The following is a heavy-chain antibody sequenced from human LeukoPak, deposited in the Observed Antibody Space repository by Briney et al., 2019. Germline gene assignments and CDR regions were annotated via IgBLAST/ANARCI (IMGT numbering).Heavy chain of an antibody. V-gene: IGHV3-53*01. CDR1: GFTVSSHY. CDR3: ARLGDYSNKD. D-gene: IGHD4-11*01. CDR2: TDSGGST. J-gene: IGHJ4*02. Sequence: QSGGSLRLSCAASGFTVSSHYMSWVRQAPGKGLEWVSVTDSGGSTSYADSVEGRFTISKDTSKNTLYLQMSGRRAEDTAVYCCARLGDYSNKDWGQGTLVTVSS.